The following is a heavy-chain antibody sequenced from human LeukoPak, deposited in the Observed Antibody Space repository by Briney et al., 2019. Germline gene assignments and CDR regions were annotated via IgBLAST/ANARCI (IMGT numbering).Heavy chain of an antibody. J-gene: IGHJ4*02. D-gene: IGHD3-10*01. V-gene: IGHV3-30-3*01. CDR1: GFTVSSNY. CDR3: ARDIRANYYGSGTIGYYFDY. Sequence: GGSLRLSCAASGFTVSSNYMSRVRQAPGKGLEWVAVISYDGSNKYYADPVKGRFTISRDNSKNTLYLQMNSLRAEDTAVYYCARDIRANYYGSGTIGYYFDYWGQGTLVTVSS. CDR2: ISYDGSNK.